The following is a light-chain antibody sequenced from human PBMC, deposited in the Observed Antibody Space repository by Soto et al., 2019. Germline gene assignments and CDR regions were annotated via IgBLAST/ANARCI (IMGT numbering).Light chain of an antibody. CDR3: YSAADNNYF. V-gene: IGLV3-27*01. CDR2: KDS. CDR1: LLAKKY. J-gene: IGLJ1*01. Sequence: SYELTQPSSVSVSPGQTARITCSGDLLAKKYGRWFQQKPGQAPVLVIYKDSERPSGIPERFSGSSSGTTVTLTISGAQVEDEADYYCYSAADNNYFFGTGTKVTVL.